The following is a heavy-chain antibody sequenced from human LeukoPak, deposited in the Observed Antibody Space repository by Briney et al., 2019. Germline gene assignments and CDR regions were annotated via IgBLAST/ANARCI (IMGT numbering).Heavy chain of an antibody. CDR2: ISGSGETT. V-gene: IGHV3-23*01. CDR1: GFTFPSYV. J-gene: IGHJ4*02. CDR3: ARVRAVAGTEVLYYFDY. D-gene: IGHD6-19*01. Sequence: GGSLRLSCGASGFTFPSYVMSWVRQAPGKGLEWVSTISGSGETTYYADSVKGRFTISRDNAKNTVYLQMNSLRAEDTAVYYCARVRAVAGTEVLYYFDYWGQGTLVTVSS.